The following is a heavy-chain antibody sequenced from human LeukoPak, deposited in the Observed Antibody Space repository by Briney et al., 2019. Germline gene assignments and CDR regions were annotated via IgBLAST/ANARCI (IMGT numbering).Heavy chain of an antibody. CDR3: ARSDTHHIHSSSWHFDY. CDR2: RSYSGST. J-gene: IGHJ4*02. CDR1: GGSIGTNF. V-gene: IGHV4-59*01. Sequence: PSETLSLTCSVSGGSIGTNFWSWIRQVPGNGLEWIGYRSYSGSTNYNPSLKSRVSISIDTSKNQFSLELNSVTAADTAVYYCARSDTHHIHSSSWHFDYWGRGTLVTVSS. D-gene: IGHD6-13*01.